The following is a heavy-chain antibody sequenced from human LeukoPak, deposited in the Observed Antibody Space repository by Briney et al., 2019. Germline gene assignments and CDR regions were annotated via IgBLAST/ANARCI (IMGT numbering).Heavy chain of an antibody. D-gene: IGHD5-24*01. CDR3: TRDAYNFNDFDY. V-gene: IGHV3-30*01. CDR1: EFTFSHFA. J-gene: IGHJ4*02. Sequence: QPGGSLRLSCAVSEFTFSHFAMHWVRQAPGKGLEWVAVVSSHGNDGYYADSVKGRFTISRDNSKNTLYLQIDSLRAEDTAIYYCTRDAYNFNDFDYWGQGTLVTVSS. CDR2: VSSHGNDG.